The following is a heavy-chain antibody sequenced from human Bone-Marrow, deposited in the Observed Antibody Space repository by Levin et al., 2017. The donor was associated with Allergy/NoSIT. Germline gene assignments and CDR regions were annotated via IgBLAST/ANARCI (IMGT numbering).Heavy chain of an antibody. V-gene: IGHV3-53*01. CDR2: IYSGGRG. Sequence: GESLKISCAASGFTVSSNHMSWVRQAPGKGLEWVSLIYSGGRGYYADSVRGRFTISRDNSKNTLYLQLNSLRDEDTAVYYCAIYGSGNDYSAFEIWGQGTMVTVSS. CDR1: GFTVSSNH. CDR3: AIYGSGNDYSAFEI. J-gene: IGHJ3*02. D-gene: IGHD3-10*01.